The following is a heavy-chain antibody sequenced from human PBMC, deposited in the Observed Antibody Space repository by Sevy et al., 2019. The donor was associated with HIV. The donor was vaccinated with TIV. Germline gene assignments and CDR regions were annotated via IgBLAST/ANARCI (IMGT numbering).Heavy chain of an antibody. D-gene: IGHD6-13*01. Sequence: SETLSLTCTVSGGSISSYYWSWIRQPPGKGLEWIGYIYYSGSTKYNPSLKSRVTISVDTSKNQFSLKLSSVTAADTAVYYCARVKAAAGTFRGYYFDYWCQGTLVTVSS. CDR3: ARVKAAAGTFRGYYFDY. CDR2: IYYSGST. V-gene: IGHV4-59*01. J-gene: IGHJ4*02. CDR1: GGSISSYY.